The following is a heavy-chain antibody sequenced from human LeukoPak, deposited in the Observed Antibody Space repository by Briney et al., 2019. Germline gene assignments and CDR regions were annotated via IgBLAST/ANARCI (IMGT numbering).Heavy chain of an antibody. Sequence: ASVKVSCKASGYTFTDYYMHWVRQAPGQGFEWMGWINPNDGDTYYAQKFQGRVTMTRDTSISTAHMEVSRLRSDDTAVYYCARANLLYGSSTSCLFDHWGQGTLVTVSS. J-gene: IGHJ4*02. V-gene: IGHV1-2*02. CDR3: ARANLLYGSSTSCLFDH. D-gene: IGHD2-2*01. CDR1: GYTFTDYY. CDR2: INPNDGDT.